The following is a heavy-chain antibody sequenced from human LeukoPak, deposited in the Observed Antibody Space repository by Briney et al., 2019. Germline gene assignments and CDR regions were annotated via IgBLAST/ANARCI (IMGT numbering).Heavy chain of an antibody. CDR1: GFTFSRHA. J-gene: IGHJ5*02. D-gene: IGHD3-16*02. V-gene: IGHV3-23*01. CDR3: AQGGDLSRTYPWFDP. Sequence: GGCLRLSCAASGFTFSRHAMSWVRQAPGKGLEWVSGISYSGGSTYYADSVKGRFTISRDNSKNTLYLQMNRLRAQATGLYYCAQGGDLSRTYPWFDPWGQGTLVTVSS. CDR2: ISYSGGST.